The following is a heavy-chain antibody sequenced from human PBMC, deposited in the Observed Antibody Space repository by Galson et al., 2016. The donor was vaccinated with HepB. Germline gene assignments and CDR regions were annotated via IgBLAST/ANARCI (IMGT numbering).Heavy chain of an antibody. CDR3: VTEVDPTRAFDI. V-gene: IGHV1-24*01. CDR2: FDAEFDET. Sequence: SVKVSCKVSGYTLSDVSIHWVRQAPGKGLEWMGGFDAEFDETIYAQKFQGRVTMTEDTSTDTGYMELSSLRSEDTAAYYCVTEVDPTRAFDIWGQGTMVSVSS. CDR1: GYTLSDVS. J-gene: IGHJ3*02. D-gene: IGHD5-18*01.